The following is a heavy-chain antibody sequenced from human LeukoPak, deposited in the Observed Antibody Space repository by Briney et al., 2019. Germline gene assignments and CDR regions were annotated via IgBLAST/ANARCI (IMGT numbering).Heavy chain of an antibody. D-gene: IGHD5-18*01. J-gene: IGHJ3*02. CDR3: ARGRYSYGPAGQAFDI. Sequence: GRSLRLSCAASGFTFSSYAMHGVRQAPGKGVEWVAVISYDGSNKYYADSVKGRFTISRDNSKNTLYLQMNSLRAEDTAAYCCARGRYSYGPAGQAFDIWGQGTMVTVSS. CDR2: ISYDGSNK. V-gene: IGHV3-30*04. CDR1: GFTFSSYA.